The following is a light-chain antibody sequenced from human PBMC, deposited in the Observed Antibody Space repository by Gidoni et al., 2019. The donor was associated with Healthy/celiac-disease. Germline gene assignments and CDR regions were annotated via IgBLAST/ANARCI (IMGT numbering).Light chain of an antibody. V-gene: IGKV4-1*01. CDR2: WAS. J-gene: IGKJ2*01. CDR3: QQYYSTPPT. Sequence: QSVLYSSNNKNYLAWYQQKPGQHPKLLIYWASTRESGVPDRFSGSGSGTDFTLTISSLQAEDVAVYYCQQYYSTPPTFGQGTKLEIK. CDR1: QSVLYSSNNKNY.